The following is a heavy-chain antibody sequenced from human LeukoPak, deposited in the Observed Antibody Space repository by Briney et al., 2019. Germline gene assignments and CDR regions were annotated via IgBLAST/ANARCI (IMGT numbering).Heavy chain of an antibody. V-gene: IGHV3-7*01. CDR2: IKQDASEE. J-gene: IGHJ4*02. CDR1: GFTFSGYW. CDR3: VRDRGRASVDY. D-gene: IGHD1-26*01. Sequence: GGSLRLSCAASGFTFSGYWMSWVRLAPGKGLEWVANIKQDASEEYYVDSVKGRFTISRDNAKNSLYLQMNSLRAEDTAVNYCVRDRGRASVDYWGQGTLVTVSS.